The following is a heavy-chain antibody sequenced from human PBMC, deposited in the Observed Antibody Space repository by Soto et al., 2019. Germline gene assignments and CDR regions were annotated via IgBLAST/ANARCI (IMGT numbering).Heavy chain of an antibody. CDR3: ARAHYGDYGYGMDV. CDR2: IYHSGYT. CDR1: GGSISSGGYS. V-gene: IGHV4-30-2*01. Sequence: QLQLQESGSGLVKPSQTLSLTYAVSGGSISSGGYSWSWIRQPPGKGLEWIGYIYHSGYTYCNPSLKSRVTISVDRSKNQFSLKLSSVTAADTAVYYCARAHYGDYGYGMDVWGQGTTVTVSS. J-gene: IGHJ6*02. D-gene: IGHD4-17*01.